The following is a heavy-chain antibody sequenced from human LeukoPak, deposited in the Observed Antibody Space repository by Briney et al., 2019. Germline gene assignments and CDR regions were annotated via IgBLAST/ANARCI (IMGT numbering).Heavy chain of an antibody. J-gene: IGHJ6*02. CDR2: MYSGGST. CDR1: GFTVSSNY. V-gene: IGHV3-66*01. Sequence: GGSLRLSCAASGFTVSSNYMNWVRQAPGKGLEWVSVMYSGGSTFYGDSVKGRFTVSRDNSMDTLYLQMNSLRVDDTAVYYCAREQVVVGRGYYGMDVWGQGTTVTVSS. D-gene: IGHD2-2*01. CDR3: AREQVVVGRGYYGMDV.